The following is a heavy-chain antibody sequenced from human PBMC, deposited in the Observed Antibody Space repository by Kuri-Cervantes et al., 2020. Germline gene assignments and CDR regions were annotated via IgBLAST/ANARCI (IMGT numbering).Heavy chain of an antibody. V-gene: IGHV1-46*01. CDR3: ARDRSGYALGD. J-gene: IGHJ4*02. Sequence: ASVKVSCKASGYTFTSYYMHWVRQAPGQGLEWMGIINPSGGSTSYAQKSQGRVTMTRDTSTSTAYMELRSLRSDDTAVYYCARDRSGYALGDWGQGTLVTVSS. D-gene: IGHD5-12*01. CDR1: GYTFTSYY. CDR2: INPSGGST.